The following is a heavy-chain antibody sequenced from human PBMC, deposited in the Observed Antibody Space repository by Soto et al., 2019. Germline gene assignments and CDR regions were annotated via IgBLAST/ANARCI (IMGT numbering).Heavy chain of an antibody. J-gene: IGHJ6*02. D-gene: IGHD3-9*01. CDR2: ISAYNGNT. V-gene: IGHV1-18*01. CDR3: ARDLLRYFDTPYYYYGMHV. CDR1: GYTFTSYG. Sequence: ASVKVSCKASGYTFTSYGISWVRQAPGQGLEWMGWISAYNGNTNYAQKLQGRVTMTTDTSTSTAYMELRSLRSDDTAVYYCARDLLRYFDTPYYYYGMHVWGQGTTVTVSS.